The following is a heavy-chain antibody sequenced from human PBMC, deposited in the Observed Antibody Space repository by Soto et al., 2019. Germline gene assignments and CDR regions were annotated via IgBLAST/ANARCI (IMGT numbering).Heavy chain of an antibody. Sequence: GGSLRLSCAASGFTFSSYGMHWVRQAPGKGLEWVAVISYDGSNKYYADSVKGRFTISRDNSKNTLYLQMNSLRAEDTAVYYCAKNQVDSPILTGYYGMDVWGQGTTVTVSS. V-gene: IGHV3-30*18. D-gene: IGHD3-9*01. J-gene: IGHJ6*02. CDR3: AKNQVDSPILTGYYGMDV. CDR2: ISYDGSNK. CDR1: GFTFSSYG.